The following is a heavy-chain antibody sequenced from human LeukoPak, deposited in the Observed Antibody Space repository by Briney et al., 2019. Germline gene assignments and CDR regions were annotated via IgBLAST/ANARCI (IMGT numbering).Heavy chain of an antibody. CDR2: ISSSGNTI. CDR1: GFTFSRYS. V-gene: IGHV3-48*04. Sequence: PGGSLRLSCAASGFTFSRYSMNWVRQAPGKGLEWVSYISSSGNTIYYADSVKGRFTISRDNAKNSLYLQMNSLRAEDTAIYYCARDKNYYDSSGRRKVTDYWGQGTLVTVSS. D-gene: IGHD3-22*01. CDR3: ARDKNYYDSSGRRKVTDY. J-gene: IGHJ4*02.